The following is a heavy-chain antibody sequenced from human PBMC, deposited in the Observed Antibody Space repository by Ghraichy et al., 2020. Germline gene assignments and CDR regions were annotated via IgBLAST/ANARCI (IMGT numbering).Heavy chain of an antibody. CDR3: ARDLDRGGFTFDF. CDR2: TYYRSRWLN. V-gene: IGHV6-1*01. Sequence: SQTLSLTCAISGDSISSNNAAWNWIRQSPLRGLEWLGRTYYRSRWLNDYAPSLRSRITIAPDSSKNQFSLQLDSVTPDDSAIYYCARDLDRGGFTFDFWGQGTVVTVSS. D-gene: IGHD2-2*03. CDR1: GDSISSNNAA. J-gene: IGHJ4*02.